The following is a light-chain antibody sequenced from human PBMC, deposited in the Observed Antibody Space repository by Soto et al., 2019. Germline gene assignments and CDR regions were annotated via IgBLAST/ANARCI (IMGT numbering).Light chain of an antibody. V-gene: IGLV2-14*01. CDR3: SSYTISSTPYV. CDR2: EVS. Sequence: QSALTQPASVSGSPGQSITISCTGTSSDVGGYNYVSWYQQHPGKAPKLMIYEVSNRPSGVSNRFSGSKSGNTASLTISALQAEDEADYYCSSYTISSTPYVLGTGTKVTVL. J-gene: IGLJ1*01. CDR1: SSDVGGYNY.